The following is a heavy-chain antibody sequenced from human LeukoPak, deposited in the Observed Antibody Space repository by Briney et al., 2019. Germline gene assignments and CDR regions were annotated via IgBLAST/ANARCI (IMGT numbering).Heavy chain of an antibody. Sequence: SVKVSCKASGDTLSSHGFSWVRQAPGQGLEWMGGIIPMFGTVNYAQNFQGRVTITADESTSTAYMDLSSLRSEDTAVYYCASGSAQIAVAGTMDYYYYYMDVWGKGTTVTVSS. J-gene: IGHJ6*03. CDR2: IIPMFGTV. D-gene: IGHD6-19*01. V-gene: IGHV1-69*13. CDR3: ASGSAQIAVAGTMDYYYYYMDV. CDR1: GDTLSSHG.